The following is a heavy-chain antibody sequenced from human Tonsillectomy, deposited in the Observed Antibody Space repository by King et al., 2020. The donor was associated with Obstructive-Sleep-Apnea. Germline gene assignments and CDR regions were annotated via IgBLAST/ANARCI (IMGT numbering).Heavy chain of an antibody. CDR3: ALKTTVVPFDY. CDR2: IRYDGSNK. J-gene: IGHJ4*02. CDR1: GFTFSSYG. Sequence: VQLVESGGGVVQPGRSLRLSCAASGFTFSSYGMHWVRQAPGKGLEWGAFIRYDGSNKYYADSVKGRFTLSRDNSKNTLYLQMNSLRAEDTAVYYCALKTTVVPFDYWGQGTLVTVSS. V-gene: IGHV3-30*02. D-gene: IGHD4-23*01.